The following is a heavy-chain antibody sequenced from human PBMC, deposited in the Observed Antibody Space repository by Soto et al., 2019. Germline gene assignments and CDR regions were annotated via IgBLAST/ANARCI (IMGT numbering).Heavy chain of an antibody. Sequence: PGGSLRLSCATCGFTLSSYEMNWVRQAQGKGLEWVSYISSSGSTIYYADSVKGRFTISRDNAKNSLYLQMDSLRAEDTAVYYCARDQEAGSFFPYYYGMDVWGQGTTVTVSS. CDR1: GFTLSSYE. J-gene: IGHJ6*02. CDR2: ISSSGSTI. D-gene: IGHD6-13*01. CDR3: ARDQEAGSFFPYYYGMDV. V-gene: IGHV3-48*03.